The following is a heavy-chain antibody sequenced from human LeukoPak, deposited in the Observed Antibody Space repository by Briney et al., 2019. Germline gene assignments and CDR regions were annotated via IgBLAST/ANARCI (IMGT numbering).Heavy chain of an antibody. CDR3: AREERDYDILTGYYYNWFDP. J-gene: IGHJ5*02. D-gene: IGHD3-9*01. Sequence: ASVKVSCKVSGYTLTELSMHWVRQAPGQGLEWMGWINTNTGNPTYAQGFTGRFVSSLDTSVSTAYLQISSLRAEDTAVYYCAREERDYDILTGYYYNWFDPWGQGTLVTVSS. CDR1: GYTLTELS. CDR2: INTNTGNP. V-gene: IGHV7-4-1*02.